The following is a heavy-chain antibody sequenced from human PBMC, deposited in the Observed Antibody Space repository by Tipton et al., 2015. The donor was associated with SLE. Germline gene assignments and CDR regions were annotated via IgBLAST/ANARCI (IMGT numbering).Heavy chain of an antibody. V-gene: IGHV4-39*01. CDR1: GGSISSRSYY. D-gene: IGHD1-1*01. CDR3: GRHKTATRAFDF. J-gene: IGHJ3*01. Sequence: TLSLTCTVSGGSISSRSYYWGWIRQPPEKGLEWIGSIYHSGSTFYNPSLKSRVTISVDTSQNQFSLRLTSVTAADTAVYYCGRHKTATRAFDFWGQGTLVTVSS. CDR2: IYHSGST.